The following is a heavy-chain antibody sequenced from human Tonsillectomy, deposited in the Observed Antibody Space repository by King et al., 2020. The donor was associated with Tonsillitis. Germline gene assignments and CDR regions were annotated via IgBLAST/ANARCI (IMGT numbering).Heavy chain of an antibody. CDR1: GFTVSSNY. CDR2: IYSGGST. J-gene: IGHJ6*03. V-gene: IGHV3-53*01. D-gene: IGHD6-19*01. Sequence: VQLVESGGGLIQPGGSLRLSCAASGFTVSSNYMSWVRQAPGEGLEWVSVIYSGGSTYYADSVKGRFTISRDNSKNTLYLQMNSLRAEDTAVYYCARDRIAGALYYYYYMDGWGKGTTVTVSS. CDR3: ARDRIAGALYYYYYMDG.